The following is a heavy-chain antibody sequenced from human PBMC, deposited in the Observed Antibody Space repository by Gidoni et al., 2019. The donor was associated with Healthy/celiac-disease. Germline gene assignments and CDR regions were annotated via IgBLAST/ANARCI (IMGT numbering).Heavy chain of an antibody. CDR1: GYTFTSYY. CDR3: ARDHCSSTSCYGWFDP. D-gene: IGHD2-2*01. Sequence: QVQLVQSGAEVKKPGASVKVSCKAPGYTFTSYYMHWVRQAPGQGLEWMGIINPSGGSTSYAQKFQGRVTMTRDTSTSTVYMELSSLRSEDTAVYYCARDHCSSTSCYGWFDPWGQGTLVTVSS. J-gene: IGHJ5*02. CDR2: INPSGGST. V-gene: IGHV1-46*01.